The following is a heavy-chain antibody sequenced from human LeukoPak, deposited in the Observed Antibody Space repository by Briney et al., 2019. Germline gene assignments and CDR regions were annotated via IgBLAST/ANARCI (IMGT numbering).Heavy chain of an antibody. CDR1: GDSISSTSY. CDR3: VRVLGMGWYDP. CDR2: INYSGNT. Sequence: SETLSLTCSVSGDSISSTSYWGWIRPPPGKGLEWIVNINYSGNTYYNPSLKSRVTTLVDTSKNQFSLKLSSVTAADTAMYYCVRVLGMGWYDPWGQGILVTVSS. D-gene: IGHD3-16*01. J-gene: IGHJ5*02. V-gene: IGHV4-38-2*02.